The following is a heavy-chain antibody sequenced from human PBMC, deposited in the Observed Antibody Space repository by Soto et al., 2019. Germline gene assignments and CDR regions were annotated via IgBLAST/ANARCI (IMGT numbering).Heavy chain of an antibody. CDR1: GYTFTSYD. V-gene: IGHV1-8*01. CDR3: ARGLGYCSGGSCYLYAFDI. J-gene: IGHJ3*02. Sequence: QVQLVQSGAEVKKPGASVKVSCKASGYTFTSYDINWVRQATGQGLEWMGWMNPNSGNTGYAQKFQGQVAMTRNTSISTAYMELSSLRSEDTAVYYCARGLGYCSGGSCYLYAFDIWGQGTMVTVSS. CDR2: MNPNSGNT. D-gene: IGHD2-15*01.